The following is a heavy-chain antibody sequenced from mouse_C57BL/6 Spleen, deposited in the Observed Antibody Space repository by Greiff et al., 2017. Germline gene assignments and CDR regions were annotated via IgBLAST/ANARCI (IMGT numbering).Heavy chain of an antibody. CDR1: GFSLTSYA. J-gene: IGHJ4*01. V-gene: IGHV2-9-1*01. CDR3: ARYDYDAHYAMDY. D-gene: IGHD2-4*01. CDR2: IWTGGGT. Sequence: VKLMESGPGLVAPSQSLSITCPVSGFSLTSYAISWVRQPPGKGLEWLGVIWTGGGTNYNSALKSRLSISKDNSKSQVFLKMNSLQTDDTARYYCARYDYDAHYAMDYWGQGTSVTVSS.